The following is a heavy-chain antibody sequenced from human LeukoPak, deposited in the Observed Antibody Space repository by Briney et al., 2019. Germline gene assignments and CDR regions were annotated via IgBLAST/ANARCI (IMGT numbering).Heavy chain of an antibody. CDR2: IYYSGRT. CDR1: GDSITGYY. CDR3: ARHLKASSWYYVVYDAFDM. D-gene: IGHD6-13*01. V-gene: IGHV4-59*08. J-gene: IGHJ3*02. Sequence: PSETLSLTCTVSGDSITGYYWSWIRQPPGKGLEWIGYIYYSGRTNYNPSLKSRVTISVDTSKNQFSLKLSSVTAADTAVYYCARHLKASSWYYVVYDAFDMWGQGTMVAVSS.